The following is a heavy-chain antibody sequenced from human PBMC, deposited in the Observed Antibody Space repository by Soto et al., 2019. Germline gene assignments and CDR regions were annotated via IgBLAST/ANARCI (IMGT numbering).Heavy chain of an antibody. CDR2: ISYDGSNK. D-gene: IGHD3-16*01. Sequence: GGSLRLSCAASGFTFSSYGMHWVRQAPGKGLEWVAVISYDGSNKYYADSVKGRFTISRDNSKNTLYLQMNSLRAEDTAVYYCAKGLGGPSDYDYIWGSRLRAGEFDYWGQGTLVTVSS. V-gene: IGHV3-30*18. J-gene: IGHJ4*02. CDR1: GFTFSSYG. CDR3: AKGLGGPSDYDYIWGSRLRAGEFDY.